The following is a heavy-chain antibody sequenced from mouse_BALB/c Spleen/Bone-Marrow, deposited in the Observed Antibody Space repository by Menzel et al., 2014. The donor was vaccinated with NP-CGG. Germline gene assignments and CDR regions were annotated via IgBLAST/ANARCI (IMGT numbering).Heavy chain of an antibody. Sequence: VKVVESGPGLVAPSQRLSITCTVSGFSLSRYSVHWVRQPPGKGLEWLGMIWGGGSTDYNSALKSRLSISKDNSKSQVFLKMNSLQTDDAAMYYCARFITTRAMDYWGQGTSVTVSS. CDR2: IWGGGST. CDR1: GFSLSRYS. V-gene: IGHV2-6-4*01. CDR3: ARFITTRAMDY. J-gene: IGHJ4*01. D-gene: IGHD1-1*01.